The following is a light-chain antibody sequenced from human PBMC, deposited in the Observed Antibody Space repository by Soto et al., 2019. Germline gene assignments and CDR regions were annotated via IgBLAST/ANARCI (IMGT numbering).Light chain of an antibody. Sequence: AIQMTQSPSSLSASTGDRVTITCRASQGISSYLAWYQQKPGKAPKLLIYAASTLQSGVPSRFSGSGSGTDFTLTISSLQPEDFATYYCQQSYSTPPITFGQGTRLEIK. CDR1: QGISSY. CDR3: QQSYSTPPIT. V-gene: IGKV1-8*01. J-gene: IGKJ5*01. CDR2: AAS.